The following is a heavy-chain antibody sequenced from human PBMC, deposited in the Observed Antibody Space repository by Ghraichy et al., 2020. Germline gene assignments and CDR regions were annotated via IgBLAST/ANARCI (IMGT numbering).Heavy chain of an antibody. D-gene: IGHD6-13*01. CDR2: IIPIFGTA. V-gene: IGHV1-69*13. Sequence: SVKVSCKASGGTFSSYAISWVRQAPGQGLEWMGGIIPIFGTANYAQKFQGRVTITADESTSTAYMELSSLRSEDTAVYYCARPAAAGMRIGWEGIFYYGMDVWGQGTTVTVSS. CDR3: ARPAAAGMRIGWEGIFYYGMDV. J-gene: IGHJ6*02. CDR1: GGTFSSYA.